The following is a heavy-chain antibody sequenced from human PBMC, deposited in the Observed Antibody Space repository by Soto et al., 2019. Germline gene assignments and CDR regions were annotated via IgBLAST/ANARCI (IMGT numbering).Heavy chain of an antibody. CDR2: INPSGGST. Sequence: QVQLVQSGVEVKKPGASVKVSCKASGYTFTDYRMIWVRQAPGQGLEWMGIINPSGGSTNYAPKFQGRVTRTRDSFTSTVYMELCNLRSEDTAVYYCARPAGRLANWFDPWGQGTLVTVSS. CDR1: GYTFTDYR. V-gene: IGHV1-46*01. J-gene: IGHJ5*02. D-gene: IGHD6-6*01. CDR3: ARPAGRLANWFDP.